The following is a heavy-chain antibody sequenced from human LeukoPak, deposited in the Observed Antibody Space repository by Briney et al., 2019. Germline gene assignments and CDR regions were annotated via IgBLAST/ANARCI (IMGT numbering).Heavy chain of an antibody. D-gene: IGHD6-13*01. Sequence: PGGALTLPCAASGFTYSSYAMSWVRQAPGKGLEWVSAISGSGGRTYYADPVKGRFTISRDNAKNSLYLHMNRLRAEDTAVYYCAKPAPFPGIAAAGTQWFDPWGQGTLVTVSS. CDR3: AKPAPFPGIAAAGTQWFDP. CDR2: ISGSGGRT. V-gene: IGHV3-23*01. J-gene: IGHJ5*02. CDR1: GFTYSSYA.